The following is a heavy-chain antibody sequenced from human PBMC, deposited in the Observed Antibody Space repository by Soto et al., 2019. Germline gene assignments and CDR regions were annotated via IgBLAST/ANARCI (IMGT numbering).Heavy chain of an antibody. D-gene: IGHD2-2*01. J-gene: IGHJ5*02. V-gene: IGHV1-8*01. CDR1: GYTFTSYD. Sequence: QVQLVQSGAEVKKPGASVKVSCKASGYTFTSYDINWVRQATGQGLEWMGWMNPNSGNTGYAQKFQGRVTMTRNTSVRTDYMELRRLGSEDTAVYYCAGGSLVLVPAARNWFDPWGQGPLVTASS. CDR2: MNPNSGNT. CDR3: AGGSLVLVPAARNWFDP.